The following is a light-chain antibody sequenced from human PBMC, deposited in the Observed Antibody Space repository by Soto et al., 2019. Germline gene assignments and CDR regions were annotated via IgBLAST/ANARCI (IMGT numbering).Light chain of an antibody. V-gene: IGKV1-5*01. J-gene: IGKJ1*01. CDR3: QQYNSYPWT. CDR2: DAS. CDR1: QSIDNR. Sequence: DIQMTQSPSTLSASVGDRVTLTCRATQSIDNRLAWYQQKPGRAPNLLLYDASSLESGVPSRFSGSRSGTELTLTISRLQPDDFATYYCQQYNSYPWTCGQGTKVEVK.